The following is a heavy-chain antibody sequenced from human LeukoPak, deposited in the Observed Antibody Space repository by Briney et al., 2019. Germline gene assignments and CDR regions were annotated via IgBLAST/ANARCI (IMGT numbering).Heavy chain of an antibody. J-gene: IGHJ5*02. CDR3: ASIYCSGGSCYWFDP. D-gene: IGHD2-15*01. V-gene: IGHV4-39*01. CDR1: GGSISSSSYY. Sequence: SETLSLTCTVSGGSISSSSYYWGRIRQPPGKGLEWIGSIYYSGSTYYNPSLKSRVTISVDTSKNQFSLKLSSVTAADTAVYYCASIYCSGGSCYWFDPWGQGTLVTVSS. CDR2: IYYSGST.